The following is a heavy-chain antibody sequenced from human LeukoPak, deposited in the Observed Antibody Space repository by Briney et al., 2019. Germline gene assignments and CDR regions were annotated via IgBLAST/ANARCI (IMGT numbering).Heavy chain of an antibody. CDR2: LSSSSNYI. D-gene: IGHD3-22*01. CDR3: AKDHDYYDSSGYYYENQPFDY. Sequence: TGGSLRLSCAASGFTFSSYNMNWVRQAPGKGLEWVSSLSSSSNYIYYADSVKGRFTISRDNANNSLYLQMNSLRAEDTAVYYCAKDHDYYDSSGYYYENQPFDYWGQGTLVTVSS. V-gene: IGHV3-21*01. J-gene: IGHJ4*02. CDR1: GFTFSSYN.